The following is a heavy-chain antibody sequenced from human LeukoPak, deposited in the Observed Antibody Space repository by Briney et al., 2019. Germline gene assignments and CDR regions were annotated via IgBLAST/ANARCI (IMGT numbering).Heavy chain of an antibody. CDR1: GFTVSSNY. CDR3: AREAKYYFDY. V-gene: IGHV3-53*01. CDR2: IYSGGST. Sequence: GGSLRLSCAVSGFTVSSNYMSWVRQAPGKGLEWVSVIYSGGSTYYADSVKGRFTISRDNSKNTLYLQMNSLRAEDTAVYYCAREAKYYFDYWGQGTLVTVSS. J-gene: IGHJ4*02.